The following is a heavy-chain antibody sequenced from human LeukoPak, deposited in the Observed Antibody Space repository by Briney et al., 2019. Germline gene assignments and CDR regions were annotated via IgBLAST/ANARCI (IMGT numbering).Heavy chain of an antibody. CDR3: ARDYNYVPDY. CDR1: GYTFTSSG. J-gene: IGHJ4*02. V-gene: IGHV1-18*01. Sequence: GASVKVSCKASGYTFTSSGISWVRQAPGQGLEWMGWISGYNGNTYYAQKFQGRVTMTTDTSTSTTYMELRSLRSDDTAVYYCARDYNYVPDYWGQGTLVTVSS. CDR2: ISGYNGNT. D-gene: IGHD3-22*01.